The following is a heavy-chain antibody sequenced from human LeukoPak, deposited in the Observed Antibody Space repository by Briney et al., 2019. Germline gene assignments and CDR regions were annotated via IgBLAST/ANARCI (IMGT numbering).Heavy chain of an antibody. CDR3: ARKYSSSWYGPDY. D-gene: IGHD6-13*01. J-gene: IGHJ4*02. Sequence: ASVKVSCKASGYTFTGYYMHWVRQAPGQGLEWMGWINPNSGGTNYAQKFQGRVTMTRDTSISTAYMELSRLRSDDTAVYYCARKYSSSWYGPDYWGQGTLVTVSS. CDR2: INPNSGGT. CDR1: GYTFTGYY. V-gene: IGHV1-2*02.